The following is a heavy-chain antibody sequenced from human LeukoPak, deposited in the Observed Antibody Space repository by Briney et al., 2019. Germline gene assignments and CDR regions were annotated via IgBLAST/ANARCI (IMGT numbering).Heavy chain of an antibody. V-gene: IGHV3-23*01. CDR1: GFTFNNYA. Sequence: GSLRLSCAASGFTFNNYAMSWVRQAPGKGLEWVSAIRSSGGSTYYADSVKGRFTISRDNSKNILYLQLNSLRVEDTAIYYCANIGGYSNYRLDYWGQGTLVTVSS. J-gene: IGHJ4*02. CDR2: IRSSGGST. CDR3: ANIGGYSNYRLDY. D-gene: IGHD5-12*01.